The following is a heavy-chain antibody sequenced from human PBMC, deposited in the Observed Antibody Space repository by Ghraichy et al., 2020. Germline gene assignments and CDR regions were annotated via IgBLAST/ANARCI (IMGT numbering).Heavy chain of an antibody. D-gene: IGHD2-15*01. V-gene: IGHV3-23*01. CDR1: GFTFSSYA. Sequence: GGSLRLSCAASGFTFSSYAMSWVRQAPGKGLEWVSAISGSGGSTYYADSVKGRFTISRDNSKNTLYLQMNSLRAEDTAVYYCAKDFRGAKDCSGGSCYYYYGMDVWGQGTTVTVSS. J-gene: IGHJ6*02. CDR2: ISGSGGST. CDR3: AKDFRGAKDCSGGSCYYYYGMDV.